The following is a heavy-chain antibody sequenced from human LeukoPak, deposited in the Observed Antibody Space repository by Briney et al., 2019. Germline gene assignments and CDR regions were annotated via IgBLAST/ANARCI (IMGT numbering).Heavy chain of an antibody. Sequence: SETLSLTCAVYGGSFSDYFWGWIRQPPGKGLEWIGEVNHSGRTYYNPSLKSRVTISVDTSKNQFSLNLSSVTAADTAVYYCARGIVVPAATLDYWGQGTLVTVSS. CDR3: ARGIVVPAATLDY. D-gene: IGHD2-2*01. CDR1: GGSFSDYF. J-gene: IGHJ4*02. V-gene: IGHV4-34*01. CDR2: VNHSGRT.